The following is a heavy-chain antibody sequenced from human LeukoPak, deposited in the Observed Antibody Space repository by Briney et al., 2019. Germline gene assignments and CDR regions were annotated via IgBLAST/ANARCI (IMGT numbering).Heavy chain of an antibody. D-gene: IGHD3-22*01. CDR1: GFTFDDYA. Sequence: PGRSLRLSCAASGFTFDDYAMHSVRQAPGKGLEWVSGISWDSGSIGYADSVKGRFTISRDNAKDSLYLQMNSLRVEDTALYYCAKSPYYDGLYDAFDIWGQGTMVTVSS. CDR3: AKSPYYDGLYDAFDI. V-gene: IGHV3-9*01. J-gene: IGHJ3*02. CDR2: ISWDSGSI.